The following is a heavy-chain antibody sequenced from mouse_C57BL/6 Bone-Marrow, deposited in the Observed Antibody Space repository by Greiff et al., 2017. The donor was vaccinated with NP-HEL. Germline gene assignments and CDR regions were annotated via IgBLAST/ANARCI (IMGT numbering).Heavy chain of an antibody. CDR2: IWSDGST. J-gene: IGHJ2*01. CDR1: GFSLTSYG. CDR3: ARRGTTVVAFYYFDY. D-gene: IGHD1-1*01. V-gene: IGHV2-6*03. Sequence: VQLKESGPGLVAPSQSLSITCTVSGFSLTSYGVHWVRQPPGKGLEWLVVIWSDGSTTYNSALKSRLSISKDNSKSQVFLKMNSLQTDDTAMYYCARRGTTVVAFYYFDYWGQGTTLTVSS.